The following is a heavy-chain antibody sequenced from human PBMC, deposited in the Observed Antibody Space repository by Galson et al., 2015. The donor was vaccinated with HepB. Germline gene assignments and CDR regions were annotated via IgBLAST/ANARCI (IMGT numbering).Heavy chain of an antibody. CDR1: GGTFSSYA. D-gene: IGHD3-3*01. CDR3: ARDSYYDFWSGYYTDYYYMDV. V-gene: IGHV1-69*04. Sequence: SVKVSCKASGGTFSSYAISWVRQAPGQGLEWMGRIIPILGIANYAQKFQGRVTITADKSTSTAYMELSSLRSEDTAVYYCARDSYYDFWSGYYTDYYYMDVWGKGTTVTVSS. CDR2: IIPILGIA. J-gene: IGHJ6*03.